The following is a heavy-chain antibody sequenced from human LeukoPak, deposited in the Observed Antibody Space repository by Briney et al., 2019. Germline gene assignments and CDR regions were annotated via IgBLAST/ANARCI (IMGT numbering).Heavy chain of an antibody. CDR2: IYYSGST. CDR1: GGSISSSSYY. CDR3: ARHSRVRGGYYMDV. Sequence: SETLSLTCTVSGGSISSSSYYWGWIRQPPGKGLEWIGSIYYSGSTYYNPSLKSRVTISVDTSKNQFSLKLSSVTAADTAVYYCARHSRVRGGYYMDVWGKGTTVTVSS. V-gene: IGHV4-39*01. J-gene: IGHJ6*03. D-gene: IGHD3-10*01.